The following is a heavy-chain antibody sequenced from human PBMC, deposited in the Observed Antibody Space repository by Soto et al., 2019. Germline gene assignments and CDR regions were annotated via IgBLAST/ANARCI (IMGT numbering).Heavy chain of an antibody. D-gene: IGHD2-2*02. CDR2: IIPILGIG. CDR1: GGTFSSYT. V-gene: IGHV1-69*02. CDR3: AMEYCSSTSCYRDY. Sequence: QVQLVQSGAEVKKPGSSVKVSCKASGGTFSSYTISWVRQAPGQGLEWMGRIIPILGIGNYAQKFQGRVTITADNSTSTAYMELRSLRSGDTAVYYCAMEYCSSTSCYRDYWGQGTLVTVSS. J-gene: IGHJ4*02.